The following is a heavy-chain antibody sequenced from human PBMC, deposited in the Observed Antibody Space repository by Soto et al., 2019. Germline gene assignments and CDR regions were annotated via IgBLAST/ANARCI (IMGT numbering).Heavy chain of an antibody. CDR3: ASNGWEQQMNY. Sequence: ASVKVSCKASGYTFTGYYMHWVRQAPGQGLEWMGWINPNSGGTNYAQEFRGRVTLTRDTSISTAYMELSRLRSDDTAVYYCASNGWEQQMNYWGQGTMVTVSS. D-gene: IGHD6-13*01. J-gene: IGHJ4*02. V-gene: IGHV1-2*02. CDR2: INPNSGGT. CDR1: GYTFTGYY.